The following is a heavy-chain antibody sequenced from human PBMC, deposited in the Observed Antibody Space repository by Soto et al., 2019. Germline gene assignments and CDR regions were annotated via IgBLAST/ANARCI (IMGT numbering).Heavy chain of an antibody. J-gene: IGHJ4*02. V-gene: IGHV4-30-4*01. CDR2: IYYSGST. D-gene: IGHD4-17*01. CDR3: GRTSVTAMDFNH. CDR1: GGSVSSGDFY. Sequence: QVQLQESGPGLVKPSQTLSLTCTVSGGSVSSGDFYWSWIRQPPGKGLEWIGYIYYSGSTYYNPSLKSRVIISVDTSKNQFSLKVNSVTAADTAVYYCGRTSVTAMDFNHWGQGALVAVSS.